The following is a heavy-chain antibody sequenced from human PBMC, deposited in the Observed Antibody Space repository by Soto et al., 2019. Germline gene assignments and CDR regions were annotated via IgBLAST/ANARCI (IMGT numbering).Heavy chain of an antibody. CDR2: IGGSGTGGRT. D-gene: IGHD5-12*01. J-gene: IGHJ6*01. Sequence: EVHLLESGGDLVQPGGSLRLSCTASGLTFSTYAMSWVRQAPGKGLEWVSAIGGSGTGGRTYYADSVKRRFTISRDNSKNTVYVQMNSLRADDTAVYYCAKSPGCRDGYNSAYYGMDVWGQGTTVTVSS. CDR3: AKSPGCRDGYNSAYYGMDV. CDR1: GLTFSTYA. V-gene: IGHV3-23*01.